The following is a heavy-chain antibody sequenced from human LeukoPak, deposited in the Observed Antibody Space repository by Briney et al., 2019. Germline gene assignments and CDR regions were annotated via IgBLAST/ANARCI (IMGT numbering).Heavy chain of an antibody. J-gene: IGHJ5*02. CDR2: IRYDGSNK. D-gene: IGHD2-2*01. V-gene: IGHV3-30*02. Sequence: GGSLRLSCAASGFTFSSYGMHWVRQAPGKGLEWVAFIRYDGSNKYYADSVKGRFTISRDNSKSTLYLQMNSLRDEDTAVYYCATKGVVPAAMGNNWFDPWGQGTLVTVSS. CDR3: ATKGVVPAAMGNNWFDP. CDR1: GFTFSSYG.